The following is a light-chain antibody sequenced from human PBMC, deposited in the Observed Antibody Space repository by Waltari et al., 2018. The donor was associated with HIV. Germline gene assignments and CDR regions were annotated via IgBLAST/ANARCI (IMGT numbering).Light chain of an antibody. Sequence: QSVLTQPPSASGAPGTRVTIPCSGRSANIGNTVYWYQQLPGTAPKVLIYRDNQRPSGVPDRFSGSRSGTSASLDVSGLRSEDEANYICAAWDDILSGWVFGGGTKLTVL. CDR3: AAWDDILSGWV. CDR1: SANIGNT. J-gene: IGLJ3*02. CDR2: RDN. V-gene: IGLV1-47*01.